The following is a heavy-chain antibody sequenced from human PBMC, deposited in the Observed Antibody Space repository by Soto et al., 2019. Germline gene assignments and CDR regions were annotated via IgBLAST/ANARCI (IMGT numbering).Heavy chain of an antibody. CDR1: GYSFAGYW. D-gene: IGHD3-22*01. J-gene: IGHJ4*02. CDR2: IAPSDSQT. Sequence: GESLKISCNGSGYSFAGYWITWVRQKPGKGREWMGRIAPSDSQTYYSPSFRGHVTISATKSITTVFLQWSSLRASDTAMYYCARQIYDSDTGPNFQYYFDSWGQGTPVTVSS. V-gene: IGHV5-10-1*01. CDR3: ARQIYDSDTGPNFQYYFDS.